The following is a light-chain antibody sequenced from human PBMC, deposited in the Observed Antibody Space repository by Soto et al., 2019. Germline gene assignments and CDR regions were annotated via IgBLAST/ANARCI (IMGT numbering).Light chain of an antibody. CDR1: SSDVGGYNY. J-gene: IGLJ3*02. CDR3: SSYAGSNIFVV. Sequence: QSALTQPPSASGSPGQSVTISCTGTSSDVGGYNYVSWYQQLPGNAPKLIIYDVSKRPSGVPDRFSGSKSGNTVSLTVSGLQAEEEADYYCSSYAGSNIFVVFGGGTKLTVL. CDR2: DVS. V-gene: IGLV2-8*01.